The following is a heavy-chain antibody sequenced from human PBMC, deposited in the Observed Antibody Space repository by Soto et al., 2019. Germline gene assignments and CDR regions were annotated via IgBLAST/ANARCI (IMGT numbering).Heavy chain of an antibody. D-gene: IGHD4-17*01. CDR3: ATYESGDYAFDI. J-gene: IGHJ3*02. V-gene: IGHV1-18*01. CDR1: GYTFTSYG. CDR2: ISAYNGNT. Sequence: ASVEVSCRASGYTFTSYGISWVRRAPGQGLEWMGWISAYNGNTNYAQKLQGRVTMTTDTSTSTAYMELRSLRSDDTAVYYCATYESGDYAFDIWGQGTMVTVSS.